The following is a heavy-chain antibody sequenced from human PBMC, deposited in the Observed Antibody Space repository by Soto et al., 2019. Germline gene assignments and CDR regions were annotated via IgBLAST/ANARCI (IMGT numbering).Heavy chain of an antibody. J-gene: IGHJ6*02. Sequence: ASVKVSCKASNYTFTTYGITWVRQAPGQGLEWMGWISGYNGNTKYEQKFQGRVTMTTDPSTSTAYVELRSLRSDDTAVYFCARDVHTTMGMGFWNGLDVWGPGTTLTVSS. CDR3: ARDVHTTMGMGFWNGLDV. V-gene: IGHV1-18*01. CDR2: ISGYNGNT. D-gene: IGHD5-18*01. CDR1: NYTFTTYG.